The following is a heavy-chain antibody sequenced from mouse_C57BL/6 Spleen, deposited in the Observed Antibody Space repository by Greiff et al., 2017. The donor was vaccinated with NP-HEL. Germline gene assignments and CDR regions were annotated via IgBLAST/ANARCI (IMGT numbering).Heavy chain of an antibody. Sequence: VQLQQSGAELVRPGASVKLSCTASGFNIKDYYMHWVKQRPEQGLEWIGRIDPEDGDTEYAPKFQGKATMTADTSSNTAYLQLSSLTSEDAAVYYCTGGSSSRCAYWGQGTLVTVSA. J-gene: IGHJ3*01. D-gene: IGHD1-1*01. CDR2: IDPEDGDT. CDR1: GFNIKDYY. V-gene: IGHV14-1*01. CDR3: TGGSSSRCAY.